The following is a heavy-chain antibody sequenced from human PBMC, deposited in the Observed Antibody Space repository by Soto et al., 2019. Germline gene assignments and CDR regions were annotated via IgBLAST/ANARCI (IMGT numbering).Heavy chain of an antibody. CDR3: ARLGWGNGDSDY. CDR2: ISYDGSRQ. J-gene: IGHJ4*02. CDR1: GFRFSSYG. D-gene: IGHD2-21*01. V-gene: IGHV3-30*03. Sequence: GGSLRLSCAVSGFRFSSYGMHWVRQAPGKGLEWVALISYDGSRQYYADSVKGRFTISRDNSKNTLDLQLNSLRSEDTAVYYCARLGWGNGDSDYWGQGTLVTVSS.